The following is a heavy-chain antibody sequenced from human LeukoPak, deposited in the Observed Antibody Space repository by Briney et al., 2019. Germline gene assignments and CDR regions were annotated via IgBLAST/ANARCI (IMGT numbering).Heavy chain of an antibody. CDR3: AKGRACTNGVCHFDY. CDR2: ISTSGGST. J-gene: IGHJ4*02. V-gene: IGHV3-23*01. D-gene: IGHD2-8*01. Sequence: GGSLRLSCAASGFTFSSYDMSWVRQAPGKGLGWASVISTSGGSTYHADSVKCRFIISSDNPKNTLYLQMNSLRAEDTAAYYCAKGRACTNGVCHFDYWGRGTLVTVSS. CDR1: GFTFSSYD.